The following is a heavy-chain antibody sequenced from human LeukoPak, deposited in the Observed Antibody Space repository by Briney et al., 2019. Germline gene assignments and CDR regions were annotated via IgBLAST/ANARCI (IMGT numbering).Heavy chain of an antibody. J-gene: IGHJ4*02. CDR1: GFTFSSYG. D-gene: IGHD6-13*01. CDR2: IWYDGSNK. Sequence: PGGSLRLSRAASGFTFSSYGMHWVRQAPGKGLEWVAVIWYDGSNKYYADSVKGRFTISRDNSKNTLYLQMNSLRAEDTAVYYCARVTAAAGKIDYWGQGTLVTVSS. CDR3: ARVTAAAGKIDY. V-gene: IGHV3-33*01.